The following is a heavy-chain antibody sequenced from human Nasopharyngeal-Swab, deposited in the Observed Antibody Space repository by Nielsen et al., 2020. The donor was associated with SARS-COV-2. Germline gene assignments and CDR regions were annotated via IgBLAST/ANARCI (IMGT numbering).Heavy chain of an antibody. CDR3: KRDYYDRSSYVGLVDY. J-gene: IGHJ4*02. Sequence: GESLKISCAASGFTFSGYAMSWVSQAPGKGLEWVSAVSGSGRTTYYADSVKGRFTISRDNSKNTLYLQMNNLRAEDTAVYYCKRDYYDRSSYVGLVDYWGQGTLVTVSS. V-gene: IGHV3-23*01. CDR2: VSGSGRTT. CDR1: GFTFSGYA. D-gene: IGHD3-22*01.